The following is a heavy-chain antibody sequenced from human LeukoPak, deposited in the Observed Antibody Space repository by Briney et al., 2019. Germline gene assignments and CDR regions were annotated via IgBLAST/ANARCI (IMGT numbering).Heavy chain of an antibody. Sequence: ASVKVPCKASEYTFTSYDINWVRQATGQGLEWLGWMNPNSGNTGYAQKFQGRVTMTRNTSISTAYMQLSSLRSEDTAVYWCARSNRYSSGNWYFDLWGRGTLVTVSS. J-gene: IGHJ2*01. V-gene: IGHV1-8*01. CDR1: EYTFTSYD. CDR3: ARSNRYSSGNWYFDL. D-gene: IGHD1-14*01. CDR2: MNPNSGNT.